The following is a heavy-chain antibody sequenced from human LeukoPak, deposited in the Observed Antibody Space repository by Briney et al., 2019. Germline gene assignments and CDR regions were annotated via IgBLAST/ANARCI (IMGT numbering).Heavy chain of an antibody. Sequence: SETLSLTCAVYGESFSAYFWNWIRQAPGKPLEYIGEINHRGSSHYNPSLKTRVTLSVDTSKNQFSLRLTSVTAADTAVYFCARGSSFDGYCSAGACDAGYYDAWGQGTPATVSS. J-gene: IGHJ5*02. V-gene: IGHV4-34*01. D-gene: IGHD2-15*01. CDR3: ARGSSFDGYCSAGACDAGYYDA. CDR2: INHRGSS. CDR1: GESFSAYF.